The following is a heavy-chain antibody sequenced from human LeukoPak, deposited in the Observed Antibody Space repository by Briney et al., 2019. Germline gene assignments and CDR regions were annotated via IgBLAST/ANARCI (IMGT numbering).Heavy chain of an antibody. Sequence: KPSETLFLTCTVSGGSISSYYWSWIRQPPGKGLEWIGYIYTSGSTNYNPSLKSRVTISVDTSKNQFSLKLSSVTAADTAVYYCARLHYYDSSRDAFDIWGQGTMVTVSS. CDR3: ARLHYYDSSRDAFDI. J-gene: IGHJ3*02. V-gene: IGHV4-4*09. CDR2: IYTSGST. D-gene: IGHD3-22*01. CDR1: GGSISSYY.